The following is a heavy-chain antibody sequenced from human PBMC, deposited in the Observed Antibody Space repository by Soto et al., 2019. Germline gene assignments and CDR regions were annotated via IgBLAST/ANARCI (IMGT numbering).Heavy chain of an antibody. J-gene: IGHJ4*02. CDR2: VGPSGRG. V-gene: IGHV3-23*01. D-gene: IGHD4-4*01. CDR3: AKDLDDYSSAIDF. CDR1: GIMFGQYA. Sequence: SLRLSCAASGIMFGQYAMSWVRLAPGKGLEWVSVVGPSGRGFYADPVKGRFTISRDNSKNTLYLEMNSLRAEDTAVYYCAKDLDDYSSAIDFWGQGTLVTVSS.